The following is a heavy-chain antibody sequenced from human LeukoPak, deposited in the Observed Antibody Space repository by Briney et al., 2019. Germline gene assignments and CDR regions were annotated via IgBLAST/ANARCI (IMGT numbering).Heavy chain of an antibody. CDR3: ARESAIFVPFDF. D-gene: IGHD3-3*01. J-gene: IGHJ4*02. CDR2: INHNGNVN. CDR1: GFTFSSYW. V-gene: IGHV3-7*01. Sequence: GGSLRLSCAASGFTFSSYWMNWARQAPGKGLEWVASINHNGNVNYYVDSVKGRFTISRDNAKNSLYLQMNSLRDEDTAVYYCARESAIFVPFDFWGQGTLVTVSS.